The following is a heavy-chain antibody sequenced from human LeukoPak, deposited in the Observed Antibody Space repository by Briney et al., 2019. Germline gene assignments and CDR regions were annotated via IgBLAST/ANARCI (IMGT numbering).Heavy chain of an antibody. J-gene: IGHJ6*02. D-gene: IGHD4-11*01. Sequence: GGSLRLSCAASGLTFSSYGMHWVRQAPGKGLEWVAVISYDGSNKYYADSVKGRFTISRDNSKNTLYLQMNSLRAEDTAVYYCAKDLVSYSNARLEYYYYYGMDVWGQGTTVTVSS. CDR3: AKDLVSYSNARLEYYYYYGMDV. CDR1: GLTFSSYG. V-gene: IGHV3-30*18. CDR2: ISYDGSNK.